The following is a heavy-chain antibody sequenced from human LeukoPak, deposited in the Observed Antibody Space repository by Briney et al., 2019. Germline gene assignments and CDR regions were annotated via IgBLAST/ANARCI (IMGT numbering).Heavy chain of an antibody. CDR2: ISSSSSYI. CDR1: GFTFSSYS. V-gene: IGHV3-21*01. CDR3: ARDVVGIVVVVAATEPYFDY. Sequence: GGSLRLSCAASGFTFSSYSMNWVRQAPGKGLEGVSSISSSSSYIYYADSVKGRFTISRDNAKNSLYLQMNSLRAEDTAVYYCARDVVGIVVVVAATEPYFDYWGQGTLVTVSS. J-gene: IGHJ4*02. D-gene: IGHD2-15*01.